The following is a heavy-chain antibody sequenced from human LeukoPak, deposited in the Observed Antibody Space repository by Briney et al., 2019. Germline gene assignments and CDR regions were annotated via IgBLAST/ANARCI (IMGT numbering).Heavy chain of an antibody. CDR2: ISGSGGIT. V-gene: IGHV3-23*01. CDR3: AKDYGDGSGSYYYFEY. Sequence: GGSLRLSCAASGFPFSSYAMSWVRQAPGKGLEWVSGISGSGGITYYADSVRGRFTISRDNSKNTLYLQMNSLRVEDTAVYYCAKDYGDGSGSYYYFEYWGQGTLVTVSS. J-gene: IGHJ4*02. D-gene: IGHD3-10*01. CDR1: GFPFSSYA.